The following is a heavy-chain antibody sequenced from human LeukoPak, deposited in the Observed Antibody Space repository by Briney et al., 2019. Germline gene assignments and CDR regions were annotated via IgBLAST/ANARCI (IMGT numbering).Heavy chain of an antibody. V-gene: IGHV3-48*04. J-gene: IGHJ4*02. D-gene: IGHD6-13*01. Sequence: GGSLRLSCAASGFTFSSYSMDWVRQAPGKGLEWVSYISSSGSTIYYADSVKGRFTISRDNAKNSLYLQMNSLRAEDTAVYYCARESASTWYSVDYWGQGILVTVSS. CDR2: ISSSGSTI. CDR3: ARESASTWYSVDY. CDR1: GFTFSSYS.